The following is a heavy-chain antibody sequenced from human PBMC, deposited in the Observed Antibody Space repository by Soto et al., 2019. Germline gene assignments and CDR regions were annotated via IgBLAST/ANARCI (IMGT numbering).Heavy chain of an antibody. CDR2: ISGSGGST. J-gene: IGHJ6*02. Sequence: GGSLRLSCAASGFTFSSYAMSWVRQAPGKGLEWVSAISGSGGSTYYADSVKGRFTISRDNSKNTLYLQMNSLRAEDTAVYYCATTGYYDILTAPHRYYYGMDVWGQGTTVTVSS. D-gene: IGHD3-9*01. V-gene: IGHV3-23*01. CDR1: GFTFSSYA. CDR3: ATTGYYDILTAPHRYYYGMDV.